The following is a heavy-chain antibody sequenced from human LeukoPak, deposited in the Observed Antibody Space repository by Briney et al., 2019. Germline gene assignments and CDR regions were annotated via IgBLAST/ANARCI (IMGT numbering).Heavy chain of an antibody. CDR2: IIPIFGTA. CDR3: ARSRGFYYGSGSYYRDAFDI. D-gene: IGHD3-10*01. CDR1: GGTFSSYA. Sequence: SVKVSCKASGGTFSSYAISWVRQAPGQGLEWMGGIIPIFGTANYAQKFQGRVTITADESTSTAYMELSSLRSEDTAVNYCARSRGFYYGSGSYYRDAFDIWGQGTMVTVSS. V-gene: IGHV1-69*13. J-gene: IGHJ3*02.